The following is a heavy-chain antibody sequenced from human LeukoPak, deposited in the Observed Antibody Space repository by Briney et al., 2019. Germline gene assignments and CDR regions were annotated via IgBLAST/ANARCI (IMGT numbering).Heavy chain of an antibody. V-gene: IGHV3-23*01. J-gene: IGHJ4*02. Sequence: GGSLRLSCAVSGFAFGSEAMSWVRQSPARGLEWVASISPGGGTTYYADYVKGRFTISRDNSKNSLFVQMNSLRAEDTAVYFCAKSRSGSANSLLQIFDNWSQGTLVTVSS. CDR3: AKSRSGSANSLLQIFDN. CDR1: GFAFGSEA. CDR2: ISPGGGTT. D-gene: IGHD2-15*01.